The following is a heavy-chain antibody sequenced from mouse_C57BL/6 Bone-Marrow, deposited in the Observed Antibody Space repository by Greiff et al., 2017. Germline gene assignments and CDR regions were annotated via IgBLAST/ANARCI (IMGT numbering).Heavy chain of an antibody. CDR2: LDPSDSYT. CDR3: ARENYYGSSQYYCDY. V-gene: IGHV1-50*01. CDR1: GYTFTSYW. J-gene: IGHJ2*01. Sequence: VQLQQSGAELVKPGASVKLSCKASGYTFTSYWMQWVKQRPGQGLEWIGELDPSDSYTNYNQKFKGKATLTVDTSSSTAYMQLSSLTSEDSAVYDCARENYYGSSQYYCDYWGQGTTLTVSS. D-gene: IGHD1-1*01.